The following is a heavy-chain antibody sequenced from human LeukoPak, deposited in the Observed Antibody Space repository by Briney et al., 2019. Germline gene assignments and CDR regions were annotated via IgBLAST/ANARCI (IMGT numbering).Heavy chain of an antibody. J-gene: IGHJ4*02. CDR2: ISSSSSYI. V-gene: IGHV3-21*01. CDR1: GFTFSSYS. Sequence: GGSLRLSCAASGFTFSSYSMNWVRQAPGKGPEWVSSISSSSSYIYYADSVKGRFTISRDNAKNSLYLQMNSLRAEDTAVYYCARAAYYYDSSGYDYWGQGTLVTVSS. CDR3: ARAAYYYDSSGYDY. D-gene: IGHD3-22*01.